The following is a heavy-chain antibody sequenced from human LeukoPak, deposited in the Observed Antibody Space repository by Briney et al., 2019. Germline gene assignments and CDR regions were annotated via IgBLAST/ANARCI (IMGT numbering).Heavy chain of an antibody. CDR1: GGSISSSSYY. V-gene: IGHV4-61*02. CDR2: IYTSGST. J-gene: IGHJ4*02. CDR3: AREGNRYSNPGMDDY. D-gene: IGHD6-13*01. Sequence: PSETLSLTCTVSGGSISSSSYYWSWIRQPAGKGLEWIGRIYTSGSTNYNPSLESRVTMSVDTSKNQFSLKLSSVTAADTAVYYCAREGNRYSNPGMDDYWGQGTLVTVSS.